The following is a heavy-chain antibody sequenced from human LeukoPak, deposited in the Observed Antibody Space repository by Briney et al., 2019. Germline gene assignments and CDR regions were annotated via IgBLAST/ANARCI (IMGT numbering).Heavy chain of an antibody. CDR3: ARRRDYDILTGHLDY. Sequence: GESLKISCKGSGYSSTSYWIGWVRQMPGKGLEWMGIIYPGDSDTRYSPSFQGQVTISADESISTAYLQWSSLKASDTAMYYCARRRDYDILTGHLDYWGQGTLVTVSS. V-gene: IGHV5-51*01. J-gene: IGHJ4*02. D-gene: IGHD3-9*01. CDR2: IYPGDSDT. CDR1: GYSSTSYW.